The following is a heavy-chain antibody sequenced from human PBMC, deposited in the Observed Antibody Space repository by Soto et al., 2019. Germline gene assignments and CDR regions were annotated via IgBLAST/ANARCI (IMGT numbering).Heavy chain of an antibody. D-gene: IGHD2-2*01. CDR1: GGTFSSYA. J-gene: IGHJ3*02. Sequence: SVKVSCKASGGTFSSYAISWVRQAPGQGLEWMGGIIPIFGTANYAQKFQGRVTITADESTSTAYMELSSLRSEDTAVYYCASGSGLVPAAHTDAFDIWGQGTMVTVSS. CDR2: IIPIFGTA. CDR3: ASGSGLVPAAHTDAFDI. V-gene: IGHV1-69*13.